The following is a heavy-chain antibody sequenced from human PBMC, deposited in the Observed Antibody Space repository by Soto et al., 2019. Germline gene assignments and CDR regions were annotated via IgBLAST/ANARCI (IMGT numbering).Heavy chain of an antibody. Sequence: PGGSLRLSCAASGFTLSSYWMSWVRQAPGKGLEWVAAIRGDGSMKYYADSVKGRFTISRDNSKNTLYLQMNSLRAEDTAVYYCAKFRDWNYSNWFDPWGQGTLVTVSS. CDR3: AKFRDWNYSNWFDP. CDR1: GFTLSSYW. D-gene: IGHD1-1*01. V-gene: IGHV3-33*06. CDR2: IRGDGSMK. J-gene: IGHJ5*02.